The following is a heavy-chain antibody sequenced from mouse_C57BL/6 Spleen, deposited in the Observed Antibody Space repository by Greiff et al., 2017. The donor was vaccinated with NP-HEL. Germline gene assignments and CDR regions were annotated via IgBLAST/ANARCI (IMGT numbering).Heavy chain of an antibody. Sequence: EVQLQQSGPELVKPGASVKIPCKASGYTFTDYNMDWVKQSHGKSLEWIGDINPNNGGTIYNQKFKGKATLTVDKSSSTAYMELRSLTSEDTAVYYCATKRGDGYYGWFAYWGQGTLVTVSA. CDR1: GYTFTDYN. CDR2: INPNNGGT. D-gene: IGHD2-3*01. V-gene: IGHV1-18*01. CDR3: ATKRGDGYYGWFAY. J-gene: IGHJ3*01.